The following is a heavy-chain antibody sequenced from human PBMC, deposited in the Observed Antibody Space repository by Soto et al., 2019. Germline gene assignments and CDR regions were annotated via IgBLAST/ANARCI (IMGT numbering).Heavy chain of an antibody. V-gene: IGHV4-30-4*01. D-gene: IGHD2-15*01. CDR2: IYYSGNT. Sequence: SETLSLTCTVSGDSVNSDDYYWSWIRQPPGKGLEWIGYIYYSGNTYYNPSLESRTAISVDTSKNHFSLKLSSVTAADTAVYHCATATVTVIPGGRRGWFDPWGQGTLVTVSS. CDR1: GDSVNSDDYY. CDR3: ATATVTVIPGGRRGWFDP. J-gene: IGHJ5*02.